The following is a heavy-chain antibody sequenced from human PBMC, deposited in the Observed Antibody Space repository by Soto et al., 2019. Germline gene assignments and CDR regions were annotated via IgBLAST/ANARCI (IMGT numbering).Heavy chain of an antibody. CDR2: ISYGGST. CDR1: GGSMSSHY. V-gene: IGHV4-59*11. D-gene: IGHD3-16*01. J-gene: IGHJ4*02. Sequence: NPSETLSLACTVSGGSMSSHYWTWLRQPPGKGLEWIGYISYGGSTYYNPSLKSRVTISADTSRNQFSLKLSSVIAADTAVYYCARADPDASVGYWGQGTLVTVSS. CDR3: ARADPDASVGY.